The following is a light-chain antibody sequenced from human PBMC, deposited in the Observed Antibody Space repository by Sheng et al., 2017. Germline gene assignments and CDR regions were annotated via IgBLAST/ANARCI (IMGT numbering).Light chain of an antibody. CDR1: SSSIGRNT. J-gene: IGLJ3*02. CDR2: RSD. Sequence: QSVVTQPPSASGTPGQRVTISCSGSSSSIGRNTVNWYQQVPGRAPKLLIYRSDQRPSGVSDRFSGSKSGTSASLAITGLQSEDEAHYYCAAWDGSLSVWVFGGGTKVTVL. V-gene: IGLV1-44*01. CDR3: AAWDGSLSVWV.